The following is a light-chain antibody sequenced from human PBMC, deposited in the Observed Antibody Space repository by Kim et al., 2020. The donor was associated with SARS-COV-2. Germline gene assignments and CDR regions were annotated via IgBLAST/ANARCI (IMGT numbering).Light chain of an antibody. CDR2: DAT. J-gene: IGKJ4*01. CDR3: QQYSDVTFT. V-gene: IGKV1-33*01. CDR1: QDIVNY. Sequence: DIQMTQSPPSLSASVGDRVTITCQASQDIVNYLNWYQQKPGKAPRLLIYDATDREAGVPSRFRGSGSGTHFTFTITSLKPDDVATYYCQQYSDVTFTFGGGTKVDIK.